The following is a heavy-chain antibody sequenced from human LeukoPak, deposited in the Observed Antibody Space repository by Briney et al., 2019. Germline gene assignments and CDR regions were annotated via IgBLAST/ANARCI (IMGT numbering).Heavy chain of an antibody. J-gene: IGHJ4*02. CDR3: AKGQRYCSGGSCVLYYFDY. CDR1: GFTFSSYA. CDR2: ISGSGGST. Sequence: GGSLRLSCVASGFTFSSYAMSWVRQAPGRGLEWVSAISGSGGSTYYADSVKGRFTISRDNSKNTLYLQMNSLRAEDTAVYYCAKGQRYCSGGSCVLYYFDYWGQGTLVTVSS. D-gene: IGHD2-15*01. V-gene: IGHV3-23*01.